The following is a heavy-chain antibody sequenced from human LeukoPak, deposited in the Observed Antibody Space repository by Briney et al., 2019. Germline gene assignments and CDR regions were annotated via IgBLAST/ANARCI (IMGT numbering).Heavy chain of an antibody. CDR1: GFTFSTYA. D-gene: IGHD3-22*01. Sequence: PGGSLRLSCAASGFTFSTYAMNWVRQAPGKGLEWVSGISGSSASTYYADSVKGRFTISRDNSKNTLYVQMNSLRAEDTALYYCARDATARTDYYDSSGRTKFDYWGQGTLVTVSS. CDR2: ISGSSAST. CDR3: ARDATARTDYYDSSGRTKFDY. J-gene: IGHJ4*02. V-gene: IGHV3-23*01.